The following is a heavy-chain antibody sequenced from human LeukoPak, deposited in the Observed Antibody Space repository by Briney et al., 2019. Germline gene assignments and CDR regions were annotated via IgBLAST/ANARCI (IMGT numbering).Heavy chain of an antibody. Sequence: GGSLRLSCAASGFTFSSYAMSWVRQAPGKGLEWVSAISGSGGSTYYADSVKGRFTISRDTSENALYLQMSSLRAEDTAIYYCAKERSGGYYFDYWGQGTLVTVSS. CDR2: ISGSGGST. CDR1: GFTFSSYA. V-gene: IGHV3-23*01. CDR3: AKERSGGYYFDY. J-gene: IGHJ4*02. D-gene: IGHD6-19*01.